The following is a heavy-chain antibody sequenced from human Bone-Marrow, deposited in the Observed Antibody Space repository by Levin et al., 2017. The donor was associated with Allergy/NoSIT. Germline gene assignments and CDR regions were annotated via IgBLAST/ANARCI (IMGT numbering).Heavy chain of an antibody. CDR1: GFTFSDYY. V-gene: IGHV3-11*01. J-gene: IGHJ4*02. Sequence: GGSLRLSCAASGFTFSDYYMSWIRQAPGKGLEWVSYISSSGSTIYYADSVKGRFTISRDNAKNSLYLQMNSLRAEDTAVYYCARGPRGCSSTSCVPRRDYFDYWGQGTLVTVSS. CDR3: ARGPRGCSSTSCVPRRDYFDY. CDR2: ISSSGSTI. D-gene: IGHD2-2*01.